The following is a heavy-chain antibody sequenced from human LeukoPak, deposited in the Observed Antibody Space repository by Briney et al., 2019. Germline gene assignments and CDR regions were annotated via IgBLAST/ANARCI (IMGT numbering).Heavy chain of an antibody. CDR2: IIPILGIA. D-gene: IGHD3-3*01. CDR3: ARGGGITIFGVVTSSDAFYI. Sequence: ASVKVSCKASGGTFSSYTISWVRQAPGQGLEWMGRIIPILGIANYAQKFQGRVTITADKSTSTAYMELSSLRSEDTAVYYCARGGGITIFGVVTSSDAFYIWGQGTMVTVFS. J-gene: IGHJ3*02. V-gene: IGHV1-69*02. CDR1: GGTFSSYT.